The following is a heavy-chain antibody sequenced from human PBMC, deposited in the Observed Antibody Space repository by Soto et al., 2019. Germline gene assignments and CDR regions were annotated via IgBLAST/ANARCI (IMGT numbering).Heavy chain of an antibody. CDR1: GFTFSSYA. V-gene: IGHV3-23*01. CDR3: AKDGYSYRYPSYFDY. Sequence: EVQLLDSGGGLVQPGGSLRLSCAASGFTFSSYAMSWVRQAPGKGLEWVSGISGSGGGTYYADSVKGRLTISRDNSKNTLYLQMNSLRAEDTAVYYCAKDGYSYRYPSYFDYWGQGTLVTVCS. CDR2: ISGSGGGT. J-gene: IGHJ4*02. D-gene: IGHD5-18*01.